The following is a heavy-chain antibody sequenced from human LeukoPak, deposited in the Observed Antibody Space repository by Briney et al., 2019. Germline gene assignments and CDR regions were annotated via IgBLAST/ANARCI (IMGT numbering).Heavy chain of an antibody. V-gene: IGHV4-39*01. J-gene: IGHJ4*02. Sequence: ASETLSLTCTVSGGSISSSSYYWGWIRQPPGKGLESIGSIYYSGSTYHNPSLKSRVTISVDTSKNQFSLKLSSVTAADTAVYYCARHSSPMVYSNFGYWGQGTLVTVSS. CDR2: IYYSGST. CDR3: ARHSSPMVYSNFGY. CDR1: GGSISSSSYY. D-gene: IGHD2-8*01.